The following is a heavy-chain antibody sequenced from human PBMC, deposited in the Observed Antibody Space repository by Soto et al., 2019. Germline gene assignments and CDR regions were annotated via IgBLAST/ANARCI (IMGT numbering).Heavy chain of an antibody. Sequence: SVNVSCKASGGTFSTHAIIWVRQAPGHGLEWMGGIIPISGTTYYTQKFQGRVTITADEPTSTAFMELSSLRSDDTAVFYCARGYCSGGKCYSGMDVWGQGTMVTVSS. CDR2: IIPISGTT. V-gene: IGHV1-69*13. CDR3: ARGYCSGGKCYSGMDV. CDR1: GGTFSTHA. D-gene: IGHD2-15*01. J-gene: IGHJ6*02.